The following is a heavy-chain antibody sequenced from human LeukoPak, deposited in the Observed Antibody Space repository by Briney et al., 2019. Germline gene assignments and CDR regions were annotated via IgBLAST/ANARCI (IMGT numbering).Heavy chain of an antibody. Sequence: ASVTVSCKASGYTFTSYYIHWVRQAPGQGLEWMGWINPNSGGTNYAQKFQGRVTLTRDTSISTVYMELTGLTSDDAAVYYCARGYCDTNDCPPGAYWGQGALVAVSS. V-gene: IGHV1-2*02. CDR3: ARGYCDTNDCPPGAY. CDR1: GYTFTSYY. D-gene: IGHD3-9*01. J-gene: IGHJ4*02. CDR2: INPNSGGT.